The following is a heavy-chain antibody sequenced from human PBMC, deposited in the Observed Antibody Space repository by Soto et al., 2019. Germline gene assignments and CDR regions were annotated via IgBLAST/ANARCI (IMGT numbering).Heavy chain of an antibody. V-gene: IGHV1-18*04. CDR2: ISGYSGNA. CDR1: GYIFSDYG. Sequence: QVQVMQSGAEVKKPGDSVKVSCKTSGYIFSDYGINWVRQAPGQGLEWMGWISGYSGNANLAQKFQGRVTMTTDKSTRTAYMELRRLISEDPDVYYCANRTPATTWGEAHYCGQGKLVAVSS. J-gene: IGHJ4*02. CDR3: ANRTPATTWGEAHY. D-gene: IGHD3-16*01.